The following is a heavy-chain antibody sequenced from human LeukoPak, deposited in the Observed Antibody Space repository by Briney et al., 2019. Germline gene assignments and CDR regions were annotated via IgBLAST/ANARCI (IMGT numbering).Heavy chain of an antibody. Sequence: ASVKVSCKASGGTFSSYAISWVRQAPGQGLEWMGWISAYNGNTNYAQKLQGGVTMTTDTSTSTAYMELRSLRSDDTAVYYCARLGRYSGSRGAFDIWGQGTMVTVSS. D-gene: IGHD1-26*01. V-gene: IGHV1-18*01. J-gene: IGHJ3*02. CDR2: ISAYNGNT. CDR1: GGTFSSYA. CDR3: ARLGRYSGSRGAFDI.